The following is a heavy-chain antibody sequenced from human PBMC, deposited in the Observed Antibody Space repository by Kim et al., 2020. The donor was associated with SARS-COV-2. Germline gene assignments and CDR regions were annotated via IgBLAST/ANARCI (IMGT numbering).Heavy chain of an antibody. CDR3: AKADHTYRGGSCDF. Sequence: YEDSVKGRFTISRDNSKNTLYLQMNVLRGDDTAIYYCAKADHTYRGGSCDFWGQGTLVTVSS. J-gene: IGHJ4*02. V-gene: IGHV3-23*01. D-gene: IGHD3-10*01.